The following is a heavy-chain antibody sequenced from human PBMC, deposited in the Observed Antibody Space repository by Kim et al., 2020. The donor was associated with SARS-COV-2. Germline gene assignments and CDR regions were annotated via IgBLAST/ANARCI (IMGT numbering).Heavy chain of an antibody. V-gene: IGHV3-21*01. D-gene: IGHD3-22*01. CDR2: ISSSSSYI. Sequence: GGSLRLSCAASGFTFSSYSMNWVRQAPGKGLEWVSSISSSSSYIYYADSVKGRFTISRDNAKNSLYLQMNSLRAEDTAVYYCARATYYYDSSGYCVDYWGQETLVTVSS. CDR3: ARATYYYDSSGYCVDY. J-gene: IGHJ4*02. CDR1: GFTFSSYS.